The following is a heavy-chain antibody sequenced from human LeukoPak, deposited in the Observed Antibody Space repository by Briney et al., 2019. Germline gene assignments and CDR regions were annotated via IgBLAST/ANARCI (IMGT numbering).Heavy chain of an antibody. CDR1: GGSISSSSYY. Sequence: PSETLSLTCTVSGGSISSSSYYWGWIRQPPGKGLEWIGEINHSGSTNYNPSLKSRVTISVDTSKNQFSLKLSSVTAADTAVYYCARGGRAGRGYSYGRTNYFDYWGQGTLVTVSS. J-gene: IGHJ4*02. V-gene: IGHV4-39*07. CDR2: INHSGST. D-gene: IGHD5-18*01. CDR3: ARGGRAGRGYSYGRTNYFDY.